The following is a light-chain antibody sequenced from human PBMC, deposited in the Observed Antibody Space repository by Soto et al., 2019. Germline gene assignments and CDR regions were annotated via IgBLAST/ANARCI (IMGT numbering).Light chain of an antibody. CDR3: QQSYNTPQT. CDR2: ATD. V-gene: IGKV1-39*01. J-gene: IGKJ1*01. CDR1: QTITNY. Sequence: DIQMTQSPSSLSASVGDRVTITCRASQTITNYLNWYQQQSGKAPKLLIYATDTLQSGVPSRFSGSVSGTDYTLTISSLQPEDFATYYCQQSYNTPQTFGQGTKV.